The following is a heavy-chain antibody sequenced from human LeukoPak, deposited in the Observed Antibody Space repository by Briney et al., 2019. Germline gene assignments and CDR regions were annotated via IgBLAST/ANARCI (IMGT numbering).Heavy chain of an antibody. CDR3: ARWGAVRGAIWYYFDY. CDR2: IYYSGST. D-gene: IGHD3-10*01. Sequence: SETLSLTCTVSGGSISSSSYYWGWIRQPPGKGLEWIGSIYYSGSTYYNPSLKSRVTISVDTSKNQFSLKLSSVTAADTAVYYCARWGAVRGAIWYYFDYWGQGTLVTVSS. CDR1: GGSISSSSYY. J-gene: IGHJ4*02. V-gene: IGHV4-39*01.